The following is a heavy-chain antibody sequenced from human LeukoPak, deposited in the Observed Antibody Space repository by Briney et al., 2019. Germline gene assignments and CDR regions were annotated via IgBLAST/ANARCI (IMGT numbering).Heavy chain of an antibody. D-gene: IGHD3-22*01. V-gene: IGHV3-33*01. CDR2: IWYDGSNK. J-gene: IGHJ5*02. CDR3: AREVCGYYDSSGDCWFDP. CDR1: GFTFSSYG. Sequence: TGGSLRLSCAASGFTFSSYGMHWVRQVPGKGLEWVAVIWYDGSNKYYADSVKGRFTISRDNSKNTLYLQMNSLRAEDTAVYYCAREVCGYYDSSGDCWFDPWGQGTLVTVSS.